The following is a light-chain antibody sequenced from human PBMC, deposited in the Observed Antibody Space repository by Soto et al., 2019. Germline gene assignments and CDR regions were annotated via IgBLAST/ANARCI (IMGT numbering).Light chain of an antibody. CDR1: SSDVGGYNY. Sequence: QSALTQPASVSGSPGQSITISCTGTSSDVGGYNYVSWYQQHPGKAPKLMIYDVSNRPSGVSNRFSCSKSGNTASLTISGLQVEDEADYYCSSYTSRSTLYVFGTGTKLTVL. V-gene: IGLV2-14*01. CDR2: DVS. CDR3: SSYTSRSTLYV. J-gene: IGLJ1*01.